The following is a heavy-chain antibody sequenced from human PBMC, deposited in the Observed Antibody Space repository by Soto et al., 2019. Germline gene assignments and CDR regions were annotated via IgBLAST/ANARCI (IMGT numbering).Heavy chain of an antibody. CDR3: ARDEYYYDSSGYSRPRDAFDI. J-gene: IGHJ3*02. CDR2: INPSGGST. CDR1: GYTFTSYY. V-gene: IGHV1-46*01. D-gene: IGHD3-22*01. Sequence: GASVKVSCKASGYTFTSYYMHWVRQAPGQGLEWMGIINPSGGSTSYAQKFQGRVTMTRDTSTSTVYMELSSLRSEDTAVYYCARDEYYYDSSGYSRPRDAFDIWGQGTMVTVSS.